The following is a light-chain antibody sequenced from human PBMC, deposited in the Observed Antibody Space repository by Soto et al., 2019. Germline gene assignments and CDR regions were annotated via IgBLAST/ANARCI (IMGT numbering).Light chain of an antibody. Sequence: EIVMTQSPATLSVSPGERATLSCRASQSVGNNLAWYQQKPGQAPRLLIYGASTRATGIPARFSGSGSGTDFTLTISSLQYEDFAVYYYQHYNNWPTFGRGTKVEIK. J-gene: IGKJ1*01. V-gene: IGKV3-15*01. CDR2: GAS. CDR1: QSVGNN. CDR3: QHYNNWPT.